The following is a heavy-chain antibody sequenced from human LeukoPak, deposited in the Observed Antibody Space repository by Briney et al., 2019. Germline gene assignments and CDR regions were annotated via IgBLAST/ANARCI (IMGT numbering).Heavy chain of an antibody. D-gene: IGHD3-10*01. CDR2: IISIFGTH. J-gene: IGHJ4*02. CDR1: GGTFISYA. Sequence: SVKVSCKACGGTFISYAISWVRQAPGQGRDWMGGIISIFGTHNDAQKCQGTVTITTDESTCTDYMELSSLRSADTAVYYCARGSRFGEISLDYWGQGPLVTVSS. V-gene: IGHV1-69*05. CDR3: ARGSRFGEISLDY.